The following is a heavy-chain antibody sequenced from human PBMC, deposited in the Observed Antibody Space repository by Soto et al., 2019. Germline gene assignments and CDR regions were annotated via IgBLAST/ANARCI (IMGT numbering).Heavy chain of an antibody. Sequence: TLSLTCAVYGGSFSGYYWSWIRQPPGKGLEWVGEINHSGSTNYNPSLKSRVTISVDTSKNQFSLKLSSVTAADTAVYYCARGITGMGAQNYYYYYYGMDVWGQGTTVTVSS. CDR3: ARGITGMGAQNYYYYYYGMDV. J-gene: IGHJ6*02. CDR1: GGSFSGYY. V-gene: IGHV4-34*01. D-gene: IGHD1-20*01. CDR2: INHSGST.